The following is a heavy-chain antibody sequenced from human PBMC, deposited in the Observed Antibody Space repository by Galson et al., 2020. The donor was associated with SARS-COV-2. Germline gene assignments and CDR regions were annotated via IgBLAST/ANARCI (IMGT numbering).Heavy chain of an antibody. J-gene: IGHJ4*02. CDR2: ISSSSSYT. CDR1: GFTLSDYY. V-gene: IGHV3-11*06. CDR3: ARGSRFINGICKGDHFDL. D-gene: IGHD2-21*01. Sequence: GGSLRLSCAASGFTLSDYYMNWIRQAPGKGLEWISYISSSSSYTNYADSVKGRFTISKDNAKKSLYLQMNSLRAEDTAVYYCARGSRFINGICKGDHFDLWGQGTLVTVSS.